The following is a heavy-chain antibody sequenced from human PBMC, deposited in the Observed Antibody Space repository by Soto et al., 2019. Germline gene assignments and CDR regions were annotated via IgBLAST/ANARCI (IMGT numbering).Heavy chain of an antibody. CDR2: IWYDGSNK. CDR1: GFTFSSYG. CDR3: XXXXXXXXXXXXXXFDY. Sequence: QVQLVESGGGVVQPGRSLRLSCAASGFTFSSYGMHWVRQAPGKGLEWVAVIWYDGSNKYYADSVKGRFTISRDNSKXXXXXXXXXXXXXXXXXXXXXXXXXXXXXXXXXXFDYWGQGTLVTVSS. J-gene: IGHJ4*02. V-gene: IGHV3-33*01.